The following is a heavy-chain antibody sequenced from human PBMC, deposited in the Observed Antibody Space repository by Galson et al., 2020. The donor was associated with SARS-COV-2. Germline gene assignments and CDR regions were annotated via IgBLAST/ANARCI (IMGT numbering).Heavy chain of an antibody. D-gene: IGHD4-17*01. CDR2: ISSDGSNK. CDR3: AKAVRDYGGVTPYTYYYYMDV. V-gene: IGHV3-30*18. Sequence: GESLKISCAGSGFNFSSYVMHWVRQAPGKGLEWVALISSDGSNKYYADSLKGRFTISRDISKNTLYLQMNSLRTEDTAVYYCAKAVRDYGGVTPYTYYYYMDVWGTGTTVTIS. J-gene: IGHJ6*03. CDR1: GFNFSSYV.